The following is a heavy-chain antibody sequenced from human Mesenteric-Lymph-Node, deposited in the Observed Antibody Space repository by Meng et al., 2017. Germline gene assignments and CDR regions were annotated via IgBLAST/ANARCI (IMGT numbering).Heavy chain of an antibody. Sequence: QDSFSGLVRASDVRCITCSVAGGAVIFGINFCNWVRQPPGKGVDWIGYVVYSGSTNDNPSFKSRVSMSVDTYKIQFSLTLSSVTAADTAVYYCASYGPCSGNNCPLYSFDHWGQGTLVTVSS. J-gene: IGHJ4*02. V-gene: IGHV4-61*01. CDR3: ASYGPCSGNNCPLYSFDH. D-gene: IGHD2-15*01. CDR2: VVYSGST. CDR1: GGAVIFGINF.